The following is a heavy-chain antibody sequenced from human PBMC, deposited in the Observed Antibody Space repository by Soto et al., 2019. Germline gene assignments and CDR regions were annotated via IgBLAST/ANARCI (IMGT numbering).Heavy chain of an antibody. V-gene: IGHV1-69*01. Sequence: QVQLVQSGAEVKKPGSSVKVSCKASGGTFSSYAISWVRQAPGQGLEWMGGIIPIFGTANYAQKFQGRVTITADESTSTAYMELSSLRSEDTAVYYFARMGPYYYGSGSYYIPPPYWGQGTLVTVSS. CDR1: GGTFSSYA. CDR3: ARMGPYYYGSGSYYIPPPY. J-gene: IGHJ4*02. D-gene: IGHD3-10*01. CDR2: IIPIFGTA.